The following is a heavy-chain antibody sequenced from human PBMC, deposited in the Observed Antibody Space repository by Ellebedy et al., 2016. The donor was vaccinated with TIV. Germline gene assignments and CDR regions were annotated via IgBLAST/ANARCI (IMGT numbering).Heavy chain of an antibody. CDR1: GYTLTAYP. J-gene: IGHJ6*03. CDR2: INPNTGNP. D-gene: IGHD1-1*01. V-gene: IGHV7-4-1*02. Sequence: ASVKVSCKASGYTLTAYPMNWVRQAPGQGLEWLGWINPNTGNPTYSQGFRGQFVFSLDTSVSTAYLEISRLRAEDTAVYYCARDSRYNWNDWDYYHMDVWGKGTTVTVSS. CDR3: ARDSRYNWNDWDYYHMDV.